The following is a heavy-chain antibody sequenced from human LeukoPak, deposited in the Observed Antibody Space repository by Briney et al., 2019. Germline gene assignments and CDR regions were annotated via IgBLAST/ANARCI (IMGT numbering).Heavy chain of an antibody. D-gene: IGHD1-14*01. J-gene: IGHJ3*02. CDR1: GFRFSYHD. CDR3: ARELGGTKTGGFDI. V-gene: IGHV3-64*02. Sequence: GGSLRLSCAASGFRFSYHDMPWVRQAPGKGLEFVSSIGAAGAHTFYADSVKGRFTISRYNFQSTMYLQMDGLRPEDSAVYYCARELGGTKTGGFDIWGQGTVVTVSS. CDR2: IGAAGAHT.